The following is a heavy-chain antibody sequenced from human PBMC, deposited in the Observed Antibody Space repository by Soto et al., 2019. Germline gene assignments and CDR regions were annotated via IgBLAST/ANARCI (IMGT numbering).Heavy chain of an antibody. CDR2: TYYRSKWYN. D-gene: IGHD5-12*01. CDR3: ARDREYSSYDYWFDT. J-gene: IGHJ5*02. V-gene: IGHV6-1*01. CDR1: GDSVSSNSAA. Sequence: QSETLSLTCASSGDSVSSNSAAWNWIRQSPSRGLEGLGRTYYRSKWYNDYAVSAKSRITINPDTSKNQFSLQLNSVTPEDTAVYYCARDREYSSYDYWFDTWGQGTLVTVSS.